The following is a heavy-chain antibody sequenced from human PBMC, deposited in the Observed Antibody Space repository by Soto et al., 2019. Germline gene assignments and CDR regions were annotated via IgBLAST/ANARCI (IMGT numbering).Heavy chain of an antibody. CDR2: INHSGST. CDR3: ARGRGRVQLWFSSPYYFDY. Sequence: PSETLSLTCAVYGGSFSGYYWSWIRQPPGKGLEWIGEINHSGSTNYNPSLKSRVTISVDTSKNQFSLKLSSVTAADTAVYYCARGRGRVQLWFSSPYYFDYWGQGTLVTVPQ. J-gene: IGHJ4*02. D-gene: IGHD5-18*01. CDR1: GGSFSGYY. V-gene: IGHV4-34*01.